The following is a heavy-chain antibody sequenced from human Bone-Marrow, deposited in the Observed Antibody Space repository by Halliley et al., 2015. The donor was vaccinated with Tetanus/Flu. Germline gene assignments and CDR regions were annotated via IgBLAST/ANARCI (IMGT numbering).Heavy chain of an antibody. D-gene: IGHD3-3*01. CDR2: VSYSGNT. CDR3: ARYPFGSPAFDN. J-gene: IGHJ4*02. Sequence: LEWMGYVSYSGNTNYNPPLKSRVTILVDPSQNQFSLKVTSVTAADTAVYFCARYPFGSPAFDNWGPGTLVTVSS. V-gene: IGHV4-59*01.